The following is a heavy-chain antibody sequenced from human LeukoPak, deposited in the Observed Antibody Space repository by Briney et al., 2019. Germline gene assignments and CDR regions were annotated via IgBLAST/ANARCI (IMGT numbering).Heavy chain of an antibody. CDR2: ISSSSSYI. J-gene: IGHJ4*02. CDR1: GFTFSSYS. D-gene: IGHD6-13*01. CDR3: AREDSAAGTGYFDY. V-gene: IGHV3-21*01. Sequence: PGGSLRLSCAASGFTFSSYSMNWVRQAPGKGLEWVSSISSSSSYIYYADSVKGRFTISRDNAKNSLYLQMNSLRAEDTAVYYCAREDSAAGTGYFDYWGQGTLVTVSS.